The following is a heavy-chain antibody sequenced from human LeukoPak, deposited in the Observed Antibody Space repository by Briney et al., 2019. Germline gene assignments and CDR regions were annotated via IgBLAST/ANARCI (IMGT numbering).Heavy chain of an antibody. CDR3: ARLGSVAMPFDY. V-gene: IGHV4-59*08. CDR2: SYYSGST. D-gene: IGHD2-2*01. CDR1: GGYINNYY. J-gene: IGHJ4*02. Sequence: SETLTLTCTVSGGYINNYYWNWVRQPPGKGLEWIGYSYYSGSTNYNPSLKSRVNISVDTSKNQFSLNLTSVTAADTAVYYCARLGSVAMPFDYWGQGTLVTVSS.